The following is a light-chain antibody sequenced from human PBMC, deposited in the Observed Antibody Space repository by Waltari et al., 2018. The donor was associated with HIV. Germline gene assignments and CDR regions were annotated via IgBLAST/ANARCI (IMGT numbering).Light chain of an antibody. V-gene: IGLV3-25*03. CDR2: KDT. Sequence: SFELTQPPSVSVSPGQTARITCSGDALAKQYTYWYQQKPGQAPVVAIYKDTERPSGIPERFSGSSSGTTVTLTISGVQSEDEADYYCQSADTGGTRVFGPGTKVTVL. CDR1: ALAKQY. CDR3: QSADTGGTRV. J-gene: IGLJ1*01.